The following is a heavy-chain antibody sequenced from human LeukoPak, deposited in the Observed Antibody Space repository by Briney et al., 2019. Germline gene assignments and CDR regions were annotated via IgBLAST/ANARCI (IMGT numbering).Heavy chain of an antibody. V-gene: IGHV3-21*01. Sequence: GGSLRLSCAASGFTFSSYSMNWVRQAPGKGLEWASSISSSSSYIYYADSVKGRFTISRDNAKNSLYLQMNSLRAEDTAVYYCAREEFIAVAGQTYFDYWGQGTLVTVSS. CDR3: AREEFIAVAGQTYFDY. J-gene: IGHJ4*02. CDR2: ISSSSSYI. CDR1: GFTFSSYS. D-gene: IGHD6-19*01.